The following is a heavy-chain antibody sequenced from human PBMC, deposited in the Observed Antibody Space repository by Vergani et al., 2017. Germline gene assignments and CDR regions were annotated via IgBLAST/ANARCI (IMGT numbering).Heavy chain of an antibody. J-gene: IGHJ6*02. CDR1: GYTFTGYY. CDR2: INPNSGGT. D-gene: IGHD6-6*01. V-gene: IGHV1-2*02. CDR3: ARDHGIAARGGMDYYYGMDV. Sequence: QVQLVQSGAEVKKPGASVKVSCKASGYTFTGYYMHWVRQAPGHGLEWMGWINPNSGGTNYAQKFQGRVTMTRDTSISTAYMELSRLRSDDTAVYYCARDHGIAARGGMDYYYGMDVWGQGTTVTVSS.